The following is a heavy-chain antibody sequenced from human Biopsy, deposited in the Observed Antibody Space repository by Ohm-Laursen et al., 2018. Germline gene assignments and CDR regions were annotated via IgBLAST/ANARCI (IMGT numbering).Heavy chain of an antibody. CDR2: ISSSGRTM. CDR3: ATTRSFDN. CDR1: GFTFSRSV. V-gene: IGHV3-48*03. Sequence: SLRLSCAASGFTFSRSVMHWVRQAPGKGLEWVSYISSSGRTMYYADSVKGRFTISRDNANKSLYLQMNSLRAEDTAVYYCATTRSFDNWGQGTLVTVSS. D-gene: IGHD5-24*01. J-gene: IGHJ4*02.